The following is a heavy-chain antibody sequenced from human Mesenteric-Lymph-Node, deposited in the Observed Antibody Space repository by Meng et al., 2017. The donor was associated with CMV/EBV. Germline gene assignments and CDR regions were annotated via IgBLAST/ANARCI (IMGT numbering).Heavy chain of an antibody. CDR1: RGTFSSYA. Sequence: SVKVSCKTSRGTFSSYAVSWLRQAPGQGLEWIGGIMPTVSLGNFAQKFQGRVTITADKSTSTVFMELRNLKSEDTAVYYCARDLIGGGSSSISSLGYWGQGTLVTVSS. D-gene: IGHD6-6*01. J-gene: IGHJ4*02. CDR3: ARDLIGGGSSSISSLGY. V-gene: IGHV1-69*10. CDR2: IMPTVSLG.